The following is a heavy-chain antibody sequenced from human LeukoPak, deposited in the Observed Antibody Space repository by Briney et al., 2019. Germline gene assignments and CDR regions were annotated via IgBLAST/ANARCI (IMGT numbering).Heavy chain of an antibody. CDR1: GFSFSGYY. Sequence: SETLSLTCAVYGFSFSGYYWSWIRQPPGKGLEWVGEINHSGSTNYNPSLKSRVTISVDTSKNQFSLKLSSVTAADTAVYYCARGVGYCSGGSCYSYWFDPWGQGTLVTVSS. CDR2: INHSGST. D-gene: IGHD2-15*01. V-gene: IGHV4-34*01. J-gene: IGHJ5*02. CDR3: ARGVGYCSGGSCYSYWFDP.